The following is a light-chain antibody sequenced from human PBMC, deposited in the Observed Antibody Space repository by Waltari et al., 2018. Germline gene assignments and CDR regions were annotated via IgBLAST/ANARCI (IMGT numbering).Light chain of an antibody. CDR1: QTLLPSDGNTF. CDR3: MQGVHLPLT. Sequence: VMTPTPRTLSVTPGKPASISCKSSQTLLPSDGNTFLFWYMQKPGQSPHLLIYDVSSRFSGVPDRFSGSGSGTDFTLKISRVEAEDTGVYYCMQGVHLPLTFGGGTKVEI. V-gene: IGKV2-29*02. J-gene: IGKJ4*01. CDR2: DVS.